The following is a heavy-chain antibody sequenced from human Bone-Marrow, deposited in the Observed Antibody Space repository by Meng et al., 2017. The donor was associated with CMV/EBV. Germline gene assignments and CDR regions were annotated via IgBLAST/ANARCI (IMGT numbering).Heavy chain of an antibody. Sequence: ESLKISCAASGFTFSSYSMNWVRQAPGKGLEWVSSISSSSSYIYYADSVKGRFTISRDNAKNSLYLQMNSLRAEDTAVYYCAILGVVVISAFDIWGQGTMVTVSS. CDR3: AILGVVVISAFDI. V-gene: IGHV3-21*01. D-gene: IGHD3-22*01. J-gene: IGHJ3*02. CDR1: GFTFSSYS. CDR2: ISSSSSYI.